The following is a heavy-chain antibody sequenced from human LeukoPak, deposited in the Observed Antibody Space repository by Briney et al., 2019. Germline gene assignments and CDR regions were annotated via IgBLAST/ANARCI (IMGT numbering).Heavy chain of an antibody. CDR2: INHSGST. Sequence: SETLSLTCAVYGGSFSGYYWSWIRQPPGKWLEWIGEINHSGSTNYNPSLKSRVTISVDTSKNQFSLKLSSVTAADTAVYYCARCLQPVRVYYFDYWGQGTLVTVSS. J-gene: IGHJ4*02. CDR1: GGSFSGYY. V-gene: IGHV4-34*01. CDR3: ARCLQPVRVYYFDY. D-gene: IGHD5/OR15-5a*01.